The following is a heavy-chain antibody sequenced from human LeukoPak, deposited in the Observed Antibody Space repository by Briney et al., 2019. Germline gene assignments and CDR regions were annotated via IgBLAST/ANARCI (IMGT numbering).Heavy chain of an antibody. Sequence: GASGKASCMAYGYTFTSYAMHWVRQAPGQRLEWVGWIHAGNGNTKYSQKFQGRVTLTRDTSASTAYMELSSLRSEDTAVYYCARSFGNGDFPYNWFDPWGQGTLVTVSS. D-gene: IGHD4-17*01. J-gene: IGHJ5*02. CDR1: GYTFTSYA. CDR2: IHAGNGNT. CDR3: ARSFGNGDFPYNWFDP. V-gene: IGHV1-3*01.